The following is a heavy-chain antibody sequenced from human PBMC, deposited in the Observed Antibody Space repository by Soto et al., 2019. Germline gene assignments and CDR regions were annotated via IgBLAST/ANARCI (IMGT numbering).Heavy chain of an antibody. D-gene: IGHD1-26*01. Sequence: SVKVSCKASGDASSNYGVGWVRQAPGQGLEWMGGILPVFGTTTYARNFQGRITITADKSTSTVYMELTSLRSDDTATYYCARDKEEVVGNDYHYYGMDVWDQGATVTVSS. CDR3: ARDKEEVVGNDYHYYGMDV. CDR2: ILPVFGTT. J-gene: IGHJ6*02. CDR1: GDASSNYG. V-gene: IGHV1-69*06.